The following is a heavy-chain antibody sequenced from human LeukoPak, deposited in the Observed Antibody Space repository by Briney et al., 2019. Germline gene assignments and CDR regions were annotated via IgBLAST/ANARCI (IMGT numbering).Heavy chain of an antibody. D-gene: IGHD1-26*01. CDR2: ISSSSSYI. J-gene: IGHJ4*02. CDR1: GFTFGTYS. V-gene: IGHV3-21*01. CDR3: ARDTNGSPYYFDY. Sequence: GGSLRLSCAASGFTFGTYSVNWVRQAPGKGLEWVSSISSSSSYIYYADSMKGRFTISRDNAKNSLYLQMNSLRVEDTAVYYCARDTNGSPYYFDYWGQGTLVTVSS.